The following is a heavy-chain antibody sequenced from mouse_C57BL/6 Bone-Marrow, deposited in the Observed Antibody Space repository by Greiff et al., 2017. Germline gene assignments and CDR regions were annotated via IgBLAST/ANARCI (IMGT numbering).Heavy chain of an antibody. V-gene: IGHV1-19*01. CDR2: INPYNGGT. D-gene: IGHD2-3*01. Sequence: VQLQQSGPVLVKPGASVKMSCKASGYTFTDYYMNWVEQSHGKSLEWIGVINPYNGGTSYNQKFKGKDTLTVDKSSSTAYMELNSLTSEDSAVYYWARYDGDPWAMDYWGQGTSVTVSS. CDR1: GYTFTDYY. J-gene: IGHJ4*01. CDR3: ARYDGDPWAMDY.